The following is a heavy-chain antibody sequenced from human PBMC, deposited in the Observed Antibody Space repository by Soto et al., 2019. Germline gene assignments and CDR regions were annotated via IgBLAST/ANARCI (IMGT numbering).Heavy chain of an antibody. CDR1: GGSISSGGYY. D-gene: IGHD4-17*01. J-gene: IGHJ6*02. CDR2: IYYSGST. V-gene: IGHV4-31*03. Sequence: QVQLQESGPGLVKPSQTLSLTCTVSGGSISSGGYYWSWIRQHPGKGLEWIGYIYYSGSTYYNPSLKSRVTISVDTSKNQFSLKLSSVTAADTAVYYCARRGTVTTLYYYYYGMDVWGQGTTVTVSS. CDR3: ARRGTVTTLYYYYYGMDV.